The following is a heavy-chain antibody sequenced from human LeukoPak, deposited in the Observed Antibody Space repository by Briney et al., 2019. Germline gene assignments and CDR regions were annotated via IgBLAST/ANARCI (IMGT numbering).Heavy chain of an antibody. CDR1: GFTFNTYG. CDR2: IWYDGSNE. CDR3: VRGSPLGATTNWRDP. Sequence: GGSLRLSCAASGFTFNTYGMHWVRQAPGKGLEWVAIIWYDGSNENYADSVKGRFTISRDNSKNTLYLQMNSLRAEDTAMYYCVRGSPLGATTNWRDPWGQGTLVTVSS. V-gene: IGHV3-33*01. J-gene: IGHJ5*02. D-gene: IGHD1-26*01.